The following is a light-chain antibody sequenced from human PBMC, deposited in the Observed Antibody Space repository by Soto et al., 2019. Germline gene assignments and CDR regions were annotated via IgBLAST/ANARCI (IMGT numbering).Light chain of an antibody. V-gene: IGKV1-5*01. CDR3: QQDNSYSLT. Sequence: DSQMTQSPSTLSASVGDRVTITGRASQSISSWLAWYQQKPGKAQKLLIYDASSLESGVPSRFSGSGSDTEFTLTINNLQPDACATYHFQQDNSYSLTFGGGTKVAIK. J-gene: IGKJ4*01. CDR1: QSISSW. CDR2: DAS.